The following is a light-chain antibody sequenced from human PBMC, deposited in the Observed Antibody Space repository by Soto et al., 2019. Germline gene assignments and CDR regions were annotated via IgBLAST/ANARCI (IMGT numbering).Light chain of an antibody. V-gene: IGKV3-20*01. CDR1: QIVYNGY. Sequence: ENVLTQSPGTLSLSPGESATLSCRASQIVYNGYLAWYQQKPGQPPRLLIFGASTRASGVPDRFSGSESGTDFTLTINRLQPEDFAVYYCHQYDDGPYTFGQGTKVEI. CDR3: HQYDDGPYT. CDR2: GAS. J-gene: IGKJ2*01.